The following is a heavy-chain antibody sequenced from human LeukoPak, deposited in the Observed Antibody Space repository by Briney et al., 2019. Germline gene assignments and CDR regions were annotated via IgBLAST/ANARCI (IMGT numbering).Heavy chain of an antibody. CDR1: GFTFSSYG. CDR2: IWYDGSNK. CDR3: AKDGGYSGYFDY. J-gene: IGHJ4*02. D-gene: IGHD5-12*01. V-gene: IGHV3-33*06. Sequence: GGSLRLSCAAPGFTFSSYGMHRVRQAPGKGLEWVAVIWYDGSNKYYADSVKGRFTISRDNSKNTLYLQMNSLRAEDTAVYYCAKDGGYSGYFDYWGQGTLVTVSS.